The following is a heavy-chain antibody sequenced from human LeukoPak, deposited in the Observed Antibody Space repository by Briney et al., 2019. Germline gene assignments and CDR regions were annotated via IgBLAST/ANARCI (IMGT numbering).Heavy chain of an antibody. D-gene: IGHD3-9*01. J-gene: IGHJ4*02. Sequence: GGSLRLSCAASGFTFSSYAMSWARQAPGKGLEWVSAISGSGGSTYYADSVKGRFTISRDNSKNTLYLQMNSLRAEDTAVYYCAKDRNYYDILTGYHYATSDYWGQGTLVTVSS. V-gene: IGHV3-23*01. CDR1: GFTFSSYA. CDR3: AKDRNYYDILTGYHYATSDY. CDR2: ISGSGGST.